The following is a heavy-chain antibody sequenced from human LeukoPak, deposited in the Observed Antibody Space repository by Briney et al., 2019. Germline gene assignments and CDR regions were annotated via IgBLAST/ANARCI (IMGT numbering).Heavy chain of an antibody. CDR1: GFTFSSYG. CDR2: IWYGGSNK. Sequence: GGSLRLSCAASGFTFSSYGMHWVRQAPGKGLEWVAVIWYGGSNKYYADSVKGRFTISRDNSKNTLYLQMNSLRAEDTAVYYCAKGGLSRVYYFDYWGQGTLVTVSS. V-gene: IGHV3-30*02. D-gene: IGHD2-2*01. CDR3: AKGGLSRVYYFDY. J-gene: IGHJ4*02.